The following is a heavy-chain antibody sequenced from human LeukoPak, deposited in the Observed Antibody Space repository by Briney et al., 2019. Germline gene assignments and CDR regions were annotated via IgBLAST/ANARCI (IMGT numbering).Heavy chain of an antibody. J-gene: IGHJ3*02. D-gene: IGHD3-22*01. V-gene: IGHV1-8*01. CDR2: MNPNSGNT. CDR3: ARGYYYDSSGYYFFSAHDAFDI. Sequence: ASVKVSCKASGYTFTIYDINWVRQATGQGLEWMGWMNPNSGNTGYAQKFQGRVTMTRNTTISTAYMELSSMRSEDTAVYYCARGYYYDSSGYYFFSAHDAFDIWGQGTMVTVSS. CDR1: GYTFTIYD.